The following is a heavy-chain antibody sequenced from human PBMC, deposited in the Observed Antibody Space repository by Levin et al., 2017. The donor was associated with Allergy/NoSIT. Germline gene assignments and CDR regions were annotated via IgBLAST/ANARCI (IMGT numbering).Heavy chain of an antibody. CDR2: MNPNSGDT. D-gene: IGHD4-17*01. V-gene: IGHV1-8*01. CDR3: ARGGRFYGDYHY. CDR1: GYTFTSYD. J-gene: IGHJ4*02. Sequence: GASVKVSCKASGYTFTSYDINWVRQATGQGLEWMGWMNPNSGDTGYAQKFQGRVTMTRNTSVRTAYMELSSLRSEDTAVYYCARGGRFYGDYHYWGQGTLLTVSS.